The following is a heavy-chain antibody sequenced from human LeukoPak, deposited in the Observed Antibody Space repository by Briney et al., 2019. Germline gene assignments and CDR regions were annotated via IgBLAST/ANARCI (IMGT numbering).Heavy chain of an antibody. CDR2: ISGGSSTI. CDR1: GFTFSSYW. CDR3: ARAPYDSSGYYLGGFFDY. J-gene: IGHJ4*02. D-gene: IGHD3-22*01. Sequence: GGSLRLSCAASGFTFSSYWMTWVRQAPGKGLEWLSYISGGSSTIYYAGSVKGRFTISRDNAKNSLYLQMHSLRAEDTALYYCARAPYDSSGYYLGGFFDYWGQGTLVTVSS. V-gene: IGHV3-48*04.